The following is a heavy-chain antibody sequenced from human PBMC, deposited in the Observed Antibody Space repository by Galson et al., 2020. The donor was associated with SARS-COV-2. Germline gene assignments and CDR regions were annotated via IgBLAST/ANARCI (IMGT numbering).Heavy chain of an antibody. CDR3: AKTTYYYDSSGYYSEGNWFDP. D-gene: IGHD3-22*01. CDR2: IIPIFGTA. J-gene: IGHJ5*02. V-gene: IGHV1-69*13. CDR1: GGTFSSYA. Sequence: SVKVSCKASGGTFSSYAISWVRQAPGQGLEWMGGIIPIFGTANYAQKFQGRVTITADESTSTAYMELSSLRSEDTAVYYCAKTTYYYDSSGYYSEGNWFDPWGQGTLVTVSS.